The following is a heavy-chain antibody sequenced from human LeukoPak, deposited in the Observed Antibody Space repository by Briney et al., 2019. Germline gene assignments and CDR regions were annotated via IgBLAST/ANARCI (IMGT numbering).Heavy chain of an antibody. D-gene: IGHD6-19*01. CDR3: ARGSSGWYSVAY. Sequence: ASVKVFCKASGYTFTSCYMHWVRQAPGQGLEWMGIINPSGGSTSYAQKFQGRVTMTRDTSTSTVYMELSSLRSEDTAVYYCARGSSGWYSVAYWGQGTLVTVSS. CDR1: GYTFTSCY. CDR2: INPSGGST. J-gene: IGHJ4*02. V-gene: IGHV1-46*01.